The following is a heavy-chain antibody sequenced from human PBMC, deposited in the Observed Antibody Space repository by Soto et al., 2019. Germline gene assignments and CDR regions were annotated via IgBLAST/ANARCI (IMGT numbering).Heavy chain of an antibody. Sequence: ASVKVSCKASGYTFTSYDINWVRQATGQGLEWMGWMNPNSGNTGYAQKFQGRVTMTRNTPISTAYMELSSLRSEDTAVYYCARLLDYGDYSAFDIWGQGTMVTVSS. V-gene: IGHV1-8*01. J-gene: IGHJ3*02. CDR1: GYTFTSYD. CDR2: MNPNSGNT. D-gene: IGHD4-17*01. CDR3: ARLLDYGDYSAFDI.